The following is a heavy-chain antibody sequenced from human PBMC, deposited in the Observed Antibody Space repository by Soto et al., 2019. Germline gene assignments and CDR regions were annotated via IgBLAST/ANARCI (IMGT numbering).Heavy chain of an antibody. Sequence: QVQLVQSGAEVKKPGASVKVSGKVSGYTLTELSMHWVRQAPGKGLEWMGGFDPEDGETIYAQKCQGRGTMTEDTARDPAYMELSSVRSEDTAVYYCATEPALRFLEWLPRGTWGQGTLVTVSS. V-gene: IGHV1-24*01. D-gene: IGHD3-3*01. CDR3: ATEPALRFLEWLPRGT. CDR1: GYTLTELS. CDR2: FDPEDGET. J-gene: IGHJ5*02.